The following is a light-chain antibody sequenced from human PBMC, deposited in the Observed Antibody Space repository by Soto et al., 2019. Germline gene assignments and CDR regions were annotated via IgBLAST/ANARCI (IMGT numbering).Light chain of an antibody. J-gene: IGLJ3*02. CDR1: SSSVLTSYY. CDR2: STN. V-gene: IGLV8-61*01. CDR3: ALYVGFGTLV. Sequence: QTVVSQEPSFSVSPGETVTLTCGGTSSSVLTSYYPRWYQQTPGQAPRTLIYSTNSRSSGVPDRFSVSILGNKAALTITGAQADDESDYYWALYVGFGTLVFGGGTKLTVL.